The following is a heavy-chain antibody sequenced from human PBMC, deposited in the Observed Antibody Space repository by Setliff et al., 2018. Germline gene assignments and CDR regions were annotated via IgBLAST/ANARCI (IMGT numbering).Heavy chain of an antibody. CDR2: ISHSGST. Sequence: PSETLSLTCAVYGGSFSTYYWSWIRQPPGKGLEWIREISHSGSTNYNPSLKSRVTMSVDTSKNQFSLNLNSVTAADTAVYYFRLAHCSTTSCEEALDYWSQGTLVTVSS. V-gene: IGHV4-34*01. CDR3: RLAHCSTTSCEEALDY. J-gene: IGHJ4*02. D-gene: IGHD2-2*01. CDR1: GGSFSTYY.